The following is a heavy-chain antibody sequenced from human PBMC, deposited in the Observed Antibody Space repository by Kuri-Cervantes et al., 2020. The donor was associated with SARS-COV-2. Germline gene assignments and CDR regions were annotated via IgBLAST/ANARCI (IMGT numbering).Heavy chain of an antibody. CDR1: RFTFSSYG. V-gene: IGHV3-33*01. Sequence: GESLKISCAAFRFTFSSYGMHWVRQAPGKGLEWVAVIWYDGSNKYYADSVKGRFTISRDNSKNTLYLQMNSLRAEDTAVYYCARDPVVVAAADWDGMDVWGQGTTVTVSS. J-gene: IGHJ6*02. CDR2: IWYDGSNK. CDR3: ARDPVVVAAADWDGMDV. D-gene: IGHD2-15*01.